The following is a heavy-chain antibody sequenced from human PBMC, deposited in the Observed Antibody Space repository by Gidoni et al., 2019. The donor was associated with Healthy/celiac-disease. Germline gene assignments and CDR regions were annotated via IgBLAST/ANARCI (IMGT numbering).Heavy chain of an antibody. Sequence: QVQLQESGPGLVKPSETLSLTCPVPGGSISSYYWSWIRQPAGKGLEWFGRIYTSGSTNYNPPLKSRVTISVDTSKNQFSLKLSSVTAADTAVYYCASLPTGEGGFDYWGQGTLVTVSS. CDR3: ASLPTGEGGFDY. D-gene: IGHD7-27*01. J-gene: IGHJ4*02. CDR1: GGSISSYY. CDR2: IYTSGST. V-gene: IGHV4-4*07.